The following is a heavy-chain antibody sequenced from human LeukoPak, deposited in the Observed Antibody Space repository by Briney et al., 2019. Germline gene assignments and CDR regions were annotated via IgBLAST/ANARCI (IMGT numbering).Heavy chain of an antibody. D-gene: IGHD4-17*01. CDR3: ARGGGLYTVTTLDY. V-gene: IGHV4-30-2*01. Sequence: PSQTLSLTCTVSGGSISSGGYYWSWIRQHPGKGLEWIGYIYHSGSTYYNPSLKSRVTISVDRSKNQFSLKLSSVTAADTAVYYCARGGGLYTVTTLDYWGQGTLVTVSS. CDR2: IYHSGST. CDR1: GGSISSGGYY. J-gene: IGHJ4*02.